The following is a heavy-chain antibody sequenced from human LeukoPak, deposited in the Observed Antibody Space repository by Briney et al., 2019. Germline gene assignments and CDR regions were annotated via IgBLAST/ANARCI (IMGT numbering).Heavy chain of an antibody. D-gene: IGHD5-24*01. CDR1: GFTFSDYG. Sequence: GGSLRLSCVASGFTFSDYGIHWVRQAPGRGLEWVAVIWYDGSKKFYADSVKGRFTISRNSSENTLFLEMNSLRVEDTAMYYCARKRGSGNYYFYGMDIWGQGTTVTVSS. CDR3: ARKRGSGNYYFYGMDI. J-gene: IGHJ6*02. V-gene: IGHV3-33*01. CDR2: IWYDGSKK.